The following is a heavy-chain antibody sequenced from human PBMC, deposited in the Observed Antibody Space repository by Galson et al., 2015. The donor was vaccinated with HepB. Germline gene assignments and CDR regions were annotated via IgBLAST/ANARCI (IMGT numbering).Heavy chain of an antibody. CDR3: TRGALGGFLDY. CDR2: INPSGGST. CDR1: GYTFTSYY. Sequence: SVKVSCKASGYTFTSYYMHWVRQAPGQGLEWMGIINPSGGSTTYAQKFQGIVTMTSDTSTSTVYMELSSLRSEDTAVYYCTRGALGGFLDYWGQGTLVTVCS. D-gene: IGHD2-15*01. J-gene: IGHJ4*02. V-gene: IGHV1-46*03.